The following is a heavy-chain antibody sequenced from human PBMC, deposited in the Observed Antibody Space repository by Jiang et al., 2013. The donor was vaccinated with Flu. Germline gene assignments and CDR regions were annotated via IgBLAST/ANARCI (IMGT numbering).Heavy chain of an antibody. Sequence: SGSGLVKPSETLSLTCTVSGGSISSYYWSWIRQPPGKGLEWIGYIYYSGSTNYNPSLKSRVTISVDTSKNQFSLKLSSVTAADTAVYYCARARQDLLEWFQFDYWGQGTLVTVSS. CDR1: GGSISSYY. D-gene: IGHD3-3*01. CDR2: IYYSGST. J-gene: IGHJ4*02. V-gene: IGHV4-59*08. CDR3: ARARQDLLEWFQFDY.